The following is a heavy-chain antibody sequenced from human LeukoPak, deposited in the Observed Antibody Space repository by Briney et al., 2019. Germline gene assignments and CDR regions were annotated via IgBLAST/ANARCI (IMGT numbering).Heavy chain of an antibody. CDR3: ARAGMVGATRAQFDY. J-gene: IGHJ4*02. Sequence: SETLSLTCTVSGGSISSSSYYWGWIRQPPGKGLEWIGSIYYSGSTNYNPSLKSRVTISVDKSKNQFSLKLSSVTAADTAVYYCARAGMVGATRAQFDYWGQGTLVTVSS. CDR1: GGSISSSSYY. V-gene: IGHV4-39*07. D-gene: IGHD1-26*01. CDR2: IYYSGST.